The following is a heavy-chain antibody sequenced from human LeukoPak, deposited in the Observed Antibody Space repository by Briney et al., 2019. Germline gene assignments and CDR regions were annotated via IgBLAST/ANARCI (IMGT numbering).Heavy chain of an antibody. CDR1: GGTFSSYA. D-gene: IGHD2-2*01. J-gene: IGHJ5*02. V-gene: IGHV1-69*13. CDR3: ASAYIVVVPAPSWFDP. Sequence: SVKVSCKASGGTFSSYAISWVRQAPGQGLEWMGGIIPIFGTANYAQKFQGRVTITADESTSTAYMELSSLRSEDTAVYYCASAYIVVVPAPSWFDPWGQGTLVTVSS. CDR2: IIPIFGTA.